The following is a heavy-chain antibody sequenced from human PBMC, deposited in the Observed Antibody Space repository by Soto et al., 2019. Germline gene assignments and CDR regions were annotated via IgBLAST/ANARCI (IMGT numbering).Heavy chain of an antibody. CDR1: GGSISTSGNY. CDR3: VRRPQHLVVVTALPGWIGP. J-gene: IGHJ5*02. D-gene: IGHD2-21*02. CDR2: FFYSGTT. V-gene: IGHV4-39*01. Sequence: SETLSLTCTVSGGSISTSGNYWGWIRQSPGKGLEWIGGFFYSGTTYYNPSLKSRVTISVDTSKNQFSLKLRSMTAADTAIYYCVRRPQHLVVVTALPGWIGPWGRGTLVTVSS.